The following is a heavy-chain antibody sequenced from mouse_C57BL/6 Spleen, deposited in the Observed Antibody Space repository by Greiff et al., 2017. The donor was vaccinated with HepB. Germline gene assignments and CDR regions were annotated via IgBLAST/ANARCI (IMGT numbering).Heavy chain of an antibody. D-gene: IGHD4-1*02. CDR2: IHPNSGST. Sequence: VQLQQSGAELVKPGASVKSSCKASGYTFTSYWMHWVKQRPGQGLEWIGMIHPNSGSTNYNEKFKSKATLTVDKSSSTAYMQLSSLTSEDSAVYYGARCANWDSDAMDYWGQGTSVTVSS. V-gene: IGHV1-64*01. CDR1: GYTFTSYW. CDR3: ARCANWDSDAMDY. J-gene: IGHJ4*01.